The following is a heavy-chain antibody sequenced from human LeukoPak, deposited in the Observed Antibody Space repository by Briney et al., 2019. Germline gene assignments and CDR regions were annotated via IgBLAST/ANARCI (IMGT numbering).Heavy chain of an antibody. Sequence: SETLSLTCAVYGGSFSGYYWSWIRQPPGKGLEWIGEINHSGSTNYNPSLKNRVTISVDTSKNQFSLKLSFVTAADTAVYYCAKLSTYYDFWSGYLPYNWFDPWGQGTLVTVSS. CDR2: INHSGST. D-gene: IGHD3-3*01. J-gene: IGHJ5*02. V-gene: IGHV4-34*01. CDR1: GGSFSGYY. CDR3: AKLSTYYDFWSGYLPYNWFDP.